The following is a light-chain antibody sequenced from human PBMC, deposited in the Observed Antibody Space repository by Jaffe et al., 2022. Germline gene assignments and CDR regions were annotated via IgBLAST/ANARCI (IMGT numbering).Light chain of an antibody. Sequence: QSVLTQPPSASGTPGQTVSIYCSGRNSNIGTNYVYWYQQLPGTAPKLLIYRNNQRPSGVPDRFSGSKSGTSASLAISGLRSEDEADYYCAAWDDSLSGFYVFGTGTKVTVL. J-gene: IGLJ1*01. V-gene: IGLV1-47*01. CDR3: AAWDDSLSGFYV. CDR1: NSNIGTNY. CDR2: RNN.